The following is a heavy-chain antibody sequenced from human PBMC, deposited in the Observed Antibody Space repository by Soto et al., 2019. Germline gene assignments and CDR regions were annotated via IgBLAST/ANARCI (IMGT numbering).Heavy chain of an antibody. D-gene: IGHD5-12*01. Sequence: QVQLQQWGAGLLKPSETLSLTCAVYGGSFSGYYWSWIRQPPGKGLEWIGEINHSGSTNYNPSLNSRVTISVGTSKNQFSLKLSSVTAADTAVYYCARGRWLPSVWGQGTLVTVSS. CDR1: GGSFSGYY. CDR3: ARGRWLPSV. CDR2: INHSGST. J-gene: IGHJ4*02. V-gene: IGHV4-34*01.